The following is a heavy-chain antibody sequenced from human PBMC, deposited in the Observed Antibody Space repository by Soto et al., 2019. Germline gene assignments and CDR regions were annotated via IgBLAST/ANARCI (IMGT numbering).Heavy chain of an antibody. CDR1: GFTFSSYS. CDR2: ISSSSSTI. D-gene: IGHD6-13*01. Sequence: EVQLVESGGGLVQPGGSLRLSCAASGFTFSSYSMNWVRQAPGKGLEWVSYISSSSSTIYYADSVKGRFTISRDNAQNSLYLQMNRRRAEDTAVYYCARHPERIAEIGWFDPWGQGTLVTVSS. V-gene: IGHV3-48*01. CDR3: ARHPERIAEIGWFDP. J-gene: IGHJ5*02.